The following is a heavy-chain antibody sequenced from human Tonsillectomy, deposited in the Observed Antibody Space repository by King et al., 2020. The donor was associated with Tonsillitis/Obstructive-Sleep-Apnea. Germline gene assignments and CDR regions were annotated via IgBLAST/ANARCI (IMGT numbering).Heavy chain of an antibody. CDR2: ISYDGSNN. J-gene: IGHJ6*03. CDR3: ARPVRGGYYYYYMDV. V-gene: IGHV3-30*04. CDR1: GFTFSSYA. Sequence: QVQLVESGGGVVQPGRSLRLSCAASGFTFSSYAMHWVRQAPGKGLEWVAVISYDGSNNYYADSVKGRFTISRDNSKNTLYLQMNSLRAEDAAVYYCARPVRGGYYYYYMDVWGKGTTVTVSS.